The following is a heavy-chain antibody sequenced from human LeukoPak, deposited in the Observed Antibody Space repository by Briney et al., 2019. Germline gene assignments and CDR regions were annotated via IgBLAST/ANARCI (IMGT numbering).Heavy chain of an antibody. CDR3: ARASKDSSGWYKPFDY. D-gene: IGHD6-19*01. CDR1: GGSISSHS. CDR2: IYYSGST. J-gene: IGHJ4*02. V-gene: IGHV4-59*08. Sequence: PSETLSLTCTVSGGSISSHSWSWIRQPPGKGLEWIGFIYYSGSTNYNPSLKSRITISLNTSKNQFSLELSSVTAADTAVYYCARASKDSSGWYKPFDYWGQGTLVTVSS.